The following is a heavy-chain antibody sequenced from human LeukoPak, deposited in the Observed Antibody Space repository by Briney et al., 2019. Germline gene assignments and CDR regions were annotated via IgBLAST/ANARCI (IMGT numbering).Heavy chain of an antibody. Sequence: GGSLRLSCAASGFTFSSYGMHWVRQAPGKGLEWVAVISYDGSNKYHADSVKGRFTISRDNSKNTLYLQMNSLRAEDTAVYYCAKDRYSGSYYGYFDYWGQGTLVTVSS. J-gene: IGHJ4*02. CDR1: GFTFSSYG. D-gene: IGHD1-26*01. CDR3: AKDRYSGSYYGYFDY. CDR2: ISYDGSNK. V-gene: IGHV3-30*18.